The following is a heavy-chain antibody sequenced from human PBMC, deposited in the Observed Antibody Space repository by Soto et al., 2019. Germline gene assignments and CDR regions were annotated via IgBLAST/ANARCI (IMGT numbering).Heavy chain of an antibody. D-gene: IGHD3-10*01. V-gene: IGHV3-23*01. Sequence: GGSLRLSCAASGFTFSSYAMSWVRQAPGKGLEWVSAISGSGGSTYYADSVKGRFTISRDNSKNTLYLQMNSLRAEDTAVYYCAKRLIYGSGSYHGRKNWFDPWGQGTLVTVSS. CDR3: AKRLIYGSGSYHGRKNWFDP. CDR2: ISGSGGST. J-gene: IGHJ5*02. CDR1: GFTFSSYA.